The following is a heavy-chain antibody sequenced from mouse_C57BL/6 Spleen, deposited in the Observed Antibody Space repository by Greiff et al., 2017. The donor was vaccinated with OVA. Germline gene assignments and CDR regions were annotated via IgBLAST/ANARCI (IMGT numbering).Heavy chain of an antibody. CDR1: GYTFTSYG. D-gene: IGHD2-4*01. CDR3: ARKGYDYDATSYAMDY. V-gene: IGHV1-81*01. CDR2: IYPRSGNT. Sequence: QVQLKQSGAELARPGASVKLSCKASGYTFTSYGISWVKQRTGQGLEWIGEIYPRSGNTYYNEKFKGKATLTADKSSSTAYMELRSLTSEDSAVYFCARKGYDYDATSYAMDYWGQGTSVTVSS. J-gene: IGHJ4*01.